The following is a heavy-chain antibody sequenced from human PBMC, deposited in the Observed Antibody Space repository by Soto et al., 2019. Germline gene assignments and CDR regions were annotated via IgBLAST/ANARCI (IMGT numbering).Heavy chain of an antibody. J-gene: IGHJ6*02. V-gene: IGHV1-18*01. D-gene: IGHD5-12*01. CDR3: ARYRNMDMVVTGSRYYYGMDV. CDR1: GYTFTSYG. Sequence: GASVKVSCKASGYTFTSYGISWVRQAPGQGLEWMGWISAYNGNTNYAQKLQGRVTMTTDTSTSTAYMELRSLRSDDTAVYYCARYRNMDMVVTGSRYYYGMDVWGQGTTVTVSS. CDR2: ISAYNGNT.